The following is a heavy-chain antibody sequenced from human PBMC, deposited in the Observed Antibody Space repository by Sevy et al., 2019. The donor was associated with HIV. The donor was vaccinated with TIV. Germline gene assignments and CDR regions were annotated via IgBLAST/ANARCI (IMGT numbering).Heavy chain of an antibody. V-gene: IGHV3-11*01. D-gene: IGHD3-10*01. CDR3: ARRRIEITNGHDAFDI. J-gene: IGHJ3*02. Sequence: GGSPRLSCAASGFTFSDYYMSWIRQAPGKGLEWVSYISSSGSTIYYADSVKGRFTISRDNAKNSLYLQMNSLRAEDTAVYYCARRRIEITNGHDAFDIWGQGTMVTVSS. CDR1: GFTFSDYY. CDR2: ISSSGSTI.